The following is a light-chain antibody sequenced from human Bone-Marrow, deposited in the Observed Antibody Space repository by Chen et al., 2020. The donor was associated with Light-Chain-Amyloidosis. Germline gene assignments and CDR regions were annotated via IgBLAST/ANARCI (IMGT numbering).Light chain of an antibody. J-gene: IGLJ2*01. CDR1: DLPTKY. Sequence: SYAPTQPPSVSVSPRQTARITCSGDDLPTKYAYWYQQKPGQAPVLVIHRDTERPSGISERFSGSSSGTTATLTISGVQAEDEADYHCQSADSSGTYEVIFGGGTKLTVL. CDR2: RDT. V-gene: IGLV3-25*03. CDR3: QSADSSGTYEVI.